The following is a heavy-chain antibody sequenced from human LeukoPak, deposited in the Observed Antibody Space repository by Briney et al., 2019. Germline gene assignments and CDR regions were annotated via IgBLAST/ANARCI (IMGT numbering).Heavy chain of an antibody. CDR3: ARRGSGYDFWSA. CDR1: GGTFSSYA. D-gene: IGHD3-3*01. J-gene: IGHJ5*02. Sequence: ASVKVSCKASGGTFSSYAISWVRQAPGQGLEWMGGIIPIFGTANYAQKFQGRVTITTDESTSTAYMELSSLRSEDTAVYYCARRGSGYDFWSAWGQGTLVTVSS. V-gene: IGHV1-69*05. CDR2: IIPIFGTA.